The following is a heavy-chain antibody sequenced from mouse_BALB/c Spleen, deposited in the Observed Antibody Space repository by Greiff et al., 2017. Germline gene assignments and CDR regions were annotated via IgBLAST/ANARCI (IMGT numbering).Heavy chain of an antibody. V-gene: IGHV1S41*01. D-gene: IGHD1-1*01. CDR2: IAPVSGST. CDR3: ARGEAYYGSSYWYFDV. CDR1: GYTFTSYW. J-gene: IGHJ1*01. Sequence: DLVKPGASVKLSCKASGYTFTSYWINWIKQRPGQGLEWIGRIAPVSGSTYYNEMFKGKATLTVDTSSSTAYIQLSSLSSEDSAVYFCARGEAYYGSSYWYFDVWGAGTTVTVSS.